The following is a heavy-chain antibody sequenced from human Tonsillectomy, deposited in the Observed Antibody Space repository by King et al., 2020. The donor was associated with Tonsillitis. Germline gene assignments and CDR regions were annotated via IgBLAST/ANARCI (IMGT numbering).Heavy chain of an antibody. V-gene: IGHV4-39*01. CDR3: SRQKLGNLDY. CDR1: GGSISSRSYY. D-gene: IGHD7-27*01. Sequence: QLQESGPGLVKPSETLSLTCIVSGGSISSRSYYWDWIRQPPGKGLEWIGSLYYSGSTDYNPSLKSRVTISVETSKNQFSLKLSSVTAADTAVYYCSRQKLGNLDYWGQGTLVTVSS. CDR2: LYYSGST. J-gene: IGHJ4*02.